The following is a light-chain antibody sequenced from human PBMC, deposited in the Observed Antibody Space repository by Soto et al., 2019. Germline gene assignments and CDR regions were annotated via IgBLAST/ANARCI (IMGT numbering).Light chain of an antibody. Sequence: QFALTQSASLSGSHGQSITILRLRASSDVGTYNLVSWYQQYPGKAPRLMIYEVTKRPSGVSNRFSGSKSGNTASLTISGLQPEDEADYSCCSYAGSSSSIFGTAT. CDR3: CSYAGSSSSI. CDR2: EVT. V-gene: IGLV2-23*02. J-gene: IGLJ1*01. CDR1: SSDVGTYNL.